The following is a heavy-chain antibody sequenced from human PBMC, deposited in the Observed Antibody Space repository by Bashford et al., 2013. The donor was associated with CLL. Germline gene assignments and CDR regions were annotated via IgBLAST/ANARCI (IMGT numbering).Heavy chain of an antibody. CDR1: GDSVSSNSAA. J-gene: IGHJ4*01. CDR3: ARDRYYDFWSGYYIFDY. V-gene: IGHV6-1*01. CDR2: TYYRSKWYN. Sequence: SQTLSLTCAISGDSVSSNSAAWNWIRQSPSRGLEWLGRTYYRSKWYNDYAVSVKSRITINPDTSKNQFSLQLNSVTPEDTAVYYCARDRYYDFWSGYYIFDYWGRRNRGHRLL. D-gene: IGHD3-3*01.